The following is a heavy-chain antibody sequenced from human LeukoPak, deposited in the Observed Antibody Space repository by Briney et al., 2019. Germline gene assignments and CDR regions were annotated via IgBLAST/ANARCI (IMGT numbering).Heavy chain of an antibody. J-gene: IGHJ6*02. D-gene: IGHD2-2*03. V-gene: IGHV1-18*01. Sequence: VASVKVSCKASGYTFTSYGISWVRQAPGQGLEWMGWISAYNGNTNYAQKLQGRVTMTTDTSTSTAYMELRSLRSDDTAVYYCARDAPPGYCSSTSCYYYYGMDVWGQGTTVTVSS. CDR1: GYTFTSYG. CDR2: ISAYNGNT. CDR3: ARDAPPGYCSSTSCYYYYGMDV.